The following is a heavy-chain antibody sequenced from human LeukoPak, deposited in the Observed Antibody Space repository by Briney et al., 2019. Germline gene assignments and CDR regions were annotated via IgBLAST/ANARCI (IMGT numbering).Heavy chain of an antibody. CDR3: AAGSGSYRDWFDP. J-gene: IGHJ5*02. D-gene: IGHD3-10*01. Sequence: GGSLRLSCAASGFTFSSYSMNWVRQAPGKGLEWVSSISSSSSYIYYADSVKGRFTITRDNAKNSLYLQMNSLRAEDTAVYYCAAGSGSYRDWFDPWGQGTLVTVSS. CDR2: ISSSSSYI. CDR1: GFTFSSYS. V-gene: IGHV3-21*01.